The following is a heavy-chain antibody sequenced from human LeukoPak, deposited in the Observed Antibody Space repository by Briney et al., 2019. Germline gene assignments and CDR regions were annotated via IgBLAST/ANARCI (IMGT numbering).Heavy chain of an antibody. CDR3: ARAPTPYYGSGGYYYYMDV. Sequence: ASVKVSCKASGGTFSSYDISWVRQAPAQGLEWMGGIIPIFGTANYAQKYQGRVTITADESTSTAYMELSSLRSEDTAVYYCARAPTPYYGSGGYYYYMDVWGKGTTVTISS. J-gene: IGHJ6*03. V-gene: IGHV1-69*13. CDR1: GGTFSSYD. D-gene: IGHD3-10*01. CDR2: IIPIFGTA.